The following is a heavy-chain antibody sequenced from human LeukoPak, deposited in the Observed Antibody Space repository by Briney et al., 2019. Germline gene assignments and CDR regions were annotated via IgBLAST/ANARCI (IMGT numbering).Heavy chain of an antibody. Sequence: PGGSLRLSCAASGFTFSSYAMSWVRQAPGKGLEWVSAISISGGSTFYADSVRGRFTISRDNSQNTLYLQVNSLRAEDTAVYYCAKREGGSGSYRLYYFDYWVQGTLVTVSA. CDR2: ISISGGST. CDR3: AKREGGSGSYRLYYFDY. CDR1: GFTFSSYA. J-gene: IGHJ4*02. D-gene: IGHD3-10*01. V-gene: IGHV3-23*01.